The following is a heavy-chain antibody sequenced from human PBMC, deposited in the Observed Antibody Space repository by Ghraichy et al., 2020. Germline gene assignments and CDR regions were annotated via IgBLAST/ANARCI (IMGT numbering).Heavy chain of an antibody. CDR2: INHSGST. Sequence: SETLSLTCAVYGGSFSGYYWSWIRQPPGKGLEWIGEINHSGSTNYNPSLKSRVTISVDTSKNQFSLKLSSVTAADTAVYYCARGRGLRYFDWKNQFWFDPWGQGTLVTVSS. V-gene: IGHV4-34*01. CDR1: GGSFSGYY. CDR3: ARGRGLRYFDWKNQFWFDP. J-gene: IGHJ5*02. D-gene: IGHD3-9*01.